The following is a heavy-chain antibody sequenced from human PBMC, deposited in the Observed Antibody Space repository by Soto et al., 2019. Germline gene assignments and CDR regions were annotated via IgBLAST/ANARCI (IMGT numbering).Heavy chain of an antibody. Sequence: GGSLRLSCAASGFTFSGYAMIWVRQAPGKVLEWVSAISGSGGSTYYADSVKGRFTISTDNSKNTLYLQMNSLRAEDTDVYYCAKDGYCSSTSCQEYYYYGMDVWGQGTTVTVSS. V-gene: IGHV3-23*01. CDR3: AKDGYCSSTSCQEYYYYGMDV. D-gene: IGHD2-2*03. CDR1: GFTFSGYA. J-gene: IGHJ6*02. CDR2: ISGSGGST.